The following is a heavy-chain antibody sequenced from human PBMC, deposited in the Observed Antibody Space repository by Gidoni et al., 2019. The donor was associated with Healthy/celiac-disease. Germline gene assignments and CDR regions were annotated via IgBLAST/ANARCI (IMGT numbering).Heavy chain of an antibody. D-gene: IGHD4-17*01. J-gene: IGHJ6*02. Sequence: EVQLVESGGGLVKPGGSLRLSCAASGFTFSSYSMTWVRQAPGKGLEWVSSISSSSSYIYYADSVKGRFTISRDNAKNSLYLQMNSLRAEDTAVYYCARVGPPRGVMTTVTDGGMDVWGQGTTVTVSS. CDR3: ARVGPPRGVMTTVTDGGMDV. V-gene: IGHV3-21*01. CDR1: GFTFSSYS. CDR2: ISSSSSYI.